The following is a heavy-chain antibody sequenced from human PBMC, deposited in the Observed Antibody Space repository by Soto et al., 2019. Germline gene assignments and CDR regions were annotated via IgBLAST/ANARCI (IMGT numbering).Heavy chain of an antibody. Sequence: KTSETLSLTCTVSGGSMDRSYWSWVRQSPGKGLEWIGYIFYSGTTNYNPSLKSRVTISVDTSKNQFSLQLTSVTAADTGVYFCARARSYYYSGYFDSWGQGTQVTVSS. CDR3: ARARSYYYSGYFDS. D-gene: IGHD3-22*01. CDR2: IFYSGTT. J-gene: IGHJ4*02. CDR1: GGSMDRSY. V-gene: IGHV4-59*01.